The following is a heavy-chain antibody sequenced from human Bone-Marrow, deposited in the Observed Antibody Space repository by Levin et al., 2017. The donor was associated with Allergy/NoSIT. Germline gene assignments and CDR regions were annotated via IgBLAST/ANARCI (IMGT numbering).Heavy chain of an antibody. CDR1: GGSFSSYP. CDR2: IIPMPGIT. Sequence: SVKVSCKASGGSFSSYPINWVRQAPGQGLEWMGRIIPMPGITNYTQNFQERVTITADRSTSTAFMELSSLRSEDTAVYYCARAFYYDSSGNYRSAFDLWGQGTRVTVSS. D-gene: IGHD3-22*01. CDR3: ARAFYYDSSGNYRSAFDL. V-gene: IGHV1-69*04. J-gene: IGHJ3*01.